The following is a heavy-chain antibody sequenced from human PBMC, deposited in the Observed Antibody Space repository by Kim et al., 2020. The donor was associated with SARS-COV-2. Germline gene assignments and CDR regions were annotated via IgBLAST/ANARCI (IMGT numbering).Heavy chain of an antibody. CDR1: GYTFTGYY. CDR2: INPNSGGT. J-gene: IGHJ5*02. D-gene: IGHD6-13*01. V-gene: IGHV1-2*06. Sequence: ASVKVSCKASGYTFTGYYMHWVRQAPGQGLEWMGRINPNSGGTNYAQKFQGRVTMTRDTSISTAYMELSRLRSDDTAVYYCARDPGYSSSCRRGGCWFDPWGQGTLVTVSS. CDR3: ARDPGYSSSCRRGGCWFDP.